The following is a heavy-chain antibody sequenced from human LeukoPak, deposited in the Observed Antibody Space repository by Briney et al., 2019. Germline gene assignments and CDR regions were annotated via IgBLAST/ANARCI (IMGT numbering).Heavy chain of an antibody. D-gene: IGHD3-3*01. V-gene: IGHV4-59*12. Sequence: SETLSLTCTVSGGSISSYYWSWIRQPPGKGLEWIGYIYHSGSTYYNPSLKSRVTISVDRSKNQFSLKLSSVTAADTAVYYCARSKYDFWSGFVYWGQGTLVTVSS. CDR1: GGSISSYY. J-gene: IGHJ4*02. CDR3: ARSKYDFWSGFVY. CDR2: IYHSGST.